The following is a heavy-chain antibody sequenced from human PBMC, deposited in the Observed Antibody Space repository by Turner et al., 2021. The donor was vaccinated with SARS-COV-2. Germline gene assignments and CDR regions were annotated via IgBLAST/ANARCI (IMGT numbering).Heavy chain of an antibody. CDR2: ISSSSSTI. CDR3: ARDPSKIQLWLHYYFDY. Sequence: EVQLVEFGGGLVQPGGSLRPPCAAPGFTFSSYSMNWVRQAPGKGLEWVSYISSSSSTIYYADSMKGRFTISRDNAKNSLYLQMNSLRAEDTAVYYCARDPSKIQLWLHYYFDYWGQGTLVTVSS. D-gene: IGHD5-18*01. CDR1: GFTFSSYS. J-gene: IGHJ4*02. V-gene: IGHV3-48*01.